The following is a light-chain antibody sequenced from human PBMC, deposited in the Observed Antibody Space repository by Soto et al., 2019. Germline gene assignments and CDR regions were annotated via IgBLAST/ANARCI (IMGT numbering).Light chain of an antibody. CDR2: GAS. CDR1: QSVSSN. V-gene: IGKV3-15*01. Sequence: EIVMTQSPATLSVSPGERATLSCRASQSVSSNLAWYQQKPGQAPRLLIYGASTRATGLPARFSGRGSGTDFTLTISSLQSEDCAVYYCQQCNDWPHTFGQGTKLEIK. CDR3: QQCNDWPHT. J-gene: IGKJ2*01.